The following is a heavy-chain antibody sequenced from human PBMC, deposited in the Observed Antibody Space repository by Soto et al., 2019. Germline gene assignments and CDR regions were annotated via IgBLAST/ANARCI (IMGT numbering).Heavy chain of an antibody. CDR2: ISGSGGST. CDR3: AKKSRVVAATFYYYGMDV. J-gene: IGHJ6*02. CDR1: GFTFSSYA. Sequence: GGSLRLSCAASGFTFSSYAMSWVRQAPGKGLEWVSAISGSGGSTYYADSVKGRFTISRDNSKNTLYLQMNSLRAEDTAVYYCAKKSRVVAATFYYYGMDVWGQGTTVTAP. D-gene: IGHD2-15*01. V-gene: IGHV3-23*01.